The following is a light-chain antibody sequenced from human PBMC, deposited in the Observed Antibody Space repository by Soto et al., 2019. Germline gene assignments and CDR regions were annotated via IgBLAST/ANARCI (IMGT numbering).Light chain of an antibody. CDR1: QSISTW. CDR3: QQYINRWT. CDR2: KAS. J-gene: IGKJ1*01. V-gene: IGKV1-5*03. Sequence: DIQMTQSPSTLSASVGDRVTITCRASQSISTWLAWYQQKPGKAPKLLIYKASSLESGVPSRFSGSGPGTEFTLTISSLQPDDSATYYCQQYINRWTFGQGTKVEIK.